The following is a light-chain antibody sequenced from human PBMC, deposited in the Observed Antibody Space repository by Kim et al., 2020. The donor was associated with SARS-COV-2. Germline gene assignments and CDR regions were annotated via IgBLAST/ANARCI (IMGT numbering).Light chain of an antibody. CDR1: ESISNY. CDR3: QQYNDWPPGDT. J-gene: IGKJ2*01. Sequence: EILMTQSPATLSVSPGERVTLSCRASESISNYLAWYQQKPGQAPRLLIYGASTRATGIPARFSGSGTGTEFTLTISSLQSEDFALYYCQQYNDWPPGDTFGQGTKLAI. V-gene: IGKV3-15*01. CDR2: GAS.